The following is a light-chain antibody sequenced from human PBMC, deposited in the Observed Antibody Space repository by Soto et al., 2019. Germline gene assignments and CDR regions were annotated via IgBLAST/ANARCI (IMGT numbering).Light chain of an antibody. Sequence: DIQLTQSPSSLSASVGDRVTITGRASQSISNSLNWYQQKPGKAPNLLIYGTSSLQNGVPSRFGGSGSGTDFTLTISSLQREDFATYYCQQSYSSSWTFGQGTKVAIK. CDR1: QSISNS. J-gene: IGKJ1*01. CDR2: GTS. V-gene: IGKV1-39*01. CDR3: QQSYSSSWT.